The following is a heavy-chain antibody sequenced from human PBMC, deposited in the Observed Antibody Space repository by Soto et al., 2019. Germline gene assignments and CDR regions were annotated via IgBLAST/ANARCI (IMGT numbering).Heavy chain of an antibody. CDR3: AKDHRPLQLRLGELSPLDCDS. D-gene: IGHD3-16*02. J-gene: IGHJ5*01. CDR2: ITSSSAYI. V-gene: IGHV3-21*04. Sequence: GGSLRLSCAASGFIFRSYSMAWVRQAPGKGLEWLSYITSSSAYIYYADSVRGRFTISRDNAQNSVYLHVNNLRAEDTALYHCAKDHRPLQLRLGELSPLDCDSWGQGTLVTVSS. CDR1: GFIFRSYS.